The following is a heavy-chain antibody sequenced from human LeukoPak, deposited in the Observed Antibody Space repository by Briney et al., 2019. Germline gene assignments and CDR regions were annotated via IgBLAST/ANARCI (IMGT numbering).Heavy chain of an antibody. Sequence: PSETLSLTCAVYGGSFSGYYWSWIRQPPGKGLEWIGEINHSGSTNYNPSLKSRVTISVDTSKNQLSLKLSSVTAADTAVYYCARSTNWFDPWGQGTLVTVSS. V-gene: IGHV4-34*01. CDR2: INHSGST. CDR1: GGSFSGYY. CDR3: ARSTNWFDP. J-gene: IGHJ5*02.